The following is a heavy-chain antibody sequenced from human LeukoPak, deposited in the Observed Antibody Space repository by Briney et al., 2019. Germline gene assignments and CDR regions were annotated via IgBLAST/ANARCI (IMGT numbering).Heavy chain of an antibody. CDR1: GGSISSYY. CDR3: ARSHSVWTSFDY. CDR2: IYYSGST. D-gene: IGHD3/OR15-3a*01. Sequence: PSETLSLTCTVSGGSISSYYWSWIRQPPGKGLEWIGYIYYSGSTNYNPSLKSRVTISVDTSKNQFSLKLSSVTAADTAVYYCARSHSVWTSFDYWGQGTLVTVSS. V-gene: IGHV4-59*01. J-gene: IGHJ4*02.